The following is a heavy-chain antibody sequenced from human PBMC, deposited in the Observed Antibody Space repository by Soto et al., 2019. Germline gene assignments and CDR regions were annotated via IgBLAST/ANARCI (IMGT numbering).Heavy chain of an antibody. J-gene: IGHJ5*02. CDR1: GGSVSSGDYY. CDR3: ARIPVDTYMINWFDP. V-gene: IGHV4-61*08. Sequence: PSDTLSLTCTVSGGSVSSGDYYWSWIRQPPGKGLEWIGYIYYSGSTNYNPSLKSRVSISLDTSKNQFSLRLTSVTAADTAVYYCARIPVDTYMINWFDPWGQGTLVTVSS. CDR2: IYYSGST. D-gene: IGHD5-18*01.